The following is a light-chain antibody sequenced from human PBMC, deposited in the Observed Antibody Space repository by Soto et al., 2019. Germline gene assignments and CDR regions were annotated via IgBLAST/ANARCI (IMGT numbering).Light chain of an antibody. CDR1: SSNIGNNF. CDR2: DNN. Sequence: QSVLTQPPSVSAAPGQKVTISCSGSSSNIGNNFVSWYQQLPGTAPKLLIYDNNKRPSGIPDRFSGSKSGTSATLGITGLQTGDEAAYYCASWDIRLSAVVFAGGTKLTVL. J-gene: IGLJ2*01. CDR3: ASWDIRLSAVV. V-gene: IGLV1-51*01.